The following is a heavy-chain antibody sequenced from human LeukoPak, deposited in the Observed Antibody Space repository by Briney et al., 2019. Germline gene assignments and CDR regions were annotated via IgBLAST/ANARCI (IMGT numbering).Heavy chain of an antibody. J-gene: IGHJ4*02. D-gene: IGHD3-16*01. Sequence: SETLSLTCTVSGGSISRSSYYWGWIRQPPGKGLEWIGSMYYSGSTYYNPSLKSRVTISVDTSKNQFSLKLSSVTAADTAVYYCARVGSQRSNYFDYWGQGTLVTVSS. CDR1: GGSISRSSYY. CDR3: ARVGSQRSNYFDY. CDR2: MYYSGST. V-gene: IGHV4-39*07.